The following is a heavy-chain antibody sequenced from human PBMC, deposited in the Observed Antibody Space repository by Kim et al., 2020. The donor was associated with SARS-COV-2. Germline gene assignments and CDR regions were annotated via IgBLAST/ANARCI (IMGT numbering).Heavy chain of an antibody. V-gene: IGHV3-11*01. Sequence: SNGGMSHYYADSLKGRFTINRDNAKNSLFLQMSSVRAEDTAVYFCTTTVDYWGQGTLVTVSS. J-gene: IGHJ4*02. CDR3: TTTVDY. CDR2: SNGGMSH.